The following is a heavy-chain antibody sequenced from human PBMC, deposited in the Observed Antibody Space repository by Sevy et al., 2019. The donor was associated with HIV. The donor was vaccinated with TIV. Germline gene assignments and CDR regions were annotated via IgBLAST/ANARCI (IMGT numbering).Heavy chain of an antibody. CDR2: VIHSGGT. V-gene: IGHV4-30-2*01. Sequence: SETLSLTCTVSGGSIASGDHTWTWIRQPPGQALEWIGYVIHSGGTFYNPSLRSRVTISVDTSKNQFSLNLSSVTAADTAVYYCAREVVLQGSFEYWGQGILVTVSS. CDR3: AREVVLQGSFEY. J-gene: IGHJ4*02. D-gene: IGHD2-15*01. CDR1: GGSIASGDHT.